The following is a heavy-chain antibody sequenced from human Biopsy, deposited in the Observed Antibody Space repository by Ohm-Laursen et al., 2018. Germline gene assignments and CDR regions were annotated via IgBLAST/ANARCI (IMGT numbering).Heavy chain of an antibody. CDR3: ARDSGDGSGNYGGCFDP. CDR2: MNPDSGGK. D-gene: IGHD3-10*01. J-gene: IGHJ5*02. V-gene: IGHV1-2*02. Sequence: SVKVSCKASGHTLTSHYMHWVRQAPGQGPEWMGWMNPDSGGKKYAQKFQGRVTMTRDTSISTAYMELSSLRSDDTAVYYCARDSGDGSGNYGGCFDPWGQGTLVTVSS. CDR1: GHTLTSHY.